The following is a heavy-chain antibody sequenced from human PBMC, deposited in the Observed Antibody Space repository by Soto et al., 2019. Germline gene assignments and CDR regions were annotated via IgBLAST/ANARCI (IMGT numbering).Heavy chain of an antibody. D-gene: IGHD5-12*01. J-gene: IGHJ6*02. CDR3: AREVATPRCGDYYYCMDV. V-gene: IGHV3-33*01. Sequence: GGSLRLSCAASAFTFSSYGMHWVRQAPGKGLEWVAVIWYDGSNKYYADSVKGRFTISRDNSQNTLYLQMNSLRAEDTAVYYCAREVATPRCGDYYYCMDVWGQGTTVTVSS. CDR2: IWYDGSNK. CDR1: AFTFSSYG.